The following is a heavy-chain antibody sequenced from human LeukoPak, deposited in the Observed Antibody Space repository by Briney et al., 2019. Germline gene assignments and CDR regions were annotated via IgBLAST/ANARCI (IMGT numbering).Heavy chain of an antibody. V-gene: IGHV4-34*01. CDR3: ARRPYTAMVIYHKAGFDY. D-gene: IGHD5-18*01. CDR2: INHSGST. Sequence: SETLSLTCAVYGGSFSGYYWSWIRQPPGKGLEWIGEINHSGSTNYNPSLKSRVTISVDTSKNQFSLKLSSVTAADTAVYYCARRPYTAMVIYHKAGFDYWGQGTLVTASS. CDR1: GGSFSGYY. J-gene: IGHJ4*02.